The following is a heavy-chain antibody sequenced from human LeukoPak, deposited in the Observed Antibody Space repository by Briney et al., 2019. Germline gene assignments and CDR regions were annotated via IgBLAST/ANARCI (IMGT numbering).Heavy chain of an antibody. CDR3: ARGLRFALNWFDP. J-gene: IGHJ5*02. D-gene: IGHD3-10*01. V-gene: IGHV1-18*01. CDR2: ISAYNGNT. Sequence: ASVKVSCKASGYTFTSYGISWVRQAPGQGLEWMGWISAYNGNTNYAQKLQGRVTMTRDTSISTAYMELSRLRSDDTAVYYCARGLRFALNWFDPWGQGTLVTVSS. CDR1: GYTFTSYG.